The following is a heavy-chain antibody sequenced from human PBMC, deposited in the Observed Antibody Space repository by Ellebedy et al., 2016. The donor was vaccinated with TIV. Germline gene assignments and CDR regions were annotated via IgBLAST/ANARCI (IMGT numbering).Heavy chain of an antibody. CDR2: INHSGST. J-gene: IGHJ5*02. V-gene: IGHV4-34*01. Sequence: SETLSLTXAVYGGSFSGYYWSWIRQPPGKGLEWIGEINHSGSTNYNPSLKSRVTISVDTSKNQFSLKLISVTAADTAVYYCARAARRPTLRSNWFDPWGQGTLVTVSS. CDR3: ARAARRPTLRSNWFDP. CDR1: GGSFSGYY. D-gene: IGHD6-6*01.